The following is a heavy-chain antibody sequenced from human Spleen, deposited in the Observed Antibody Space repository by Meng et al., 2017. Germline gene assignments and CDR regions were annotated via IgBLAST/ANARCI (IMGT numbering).Heavy chain of an antibody. Sequence: PQAWGGGLFHLSETSSLHCAVYGGSFSGYYWSWIRQPPGKGLEWIGEINHSGSTNYNPSLKSRVTISVDTSQNNLSLKLSSVTAADSAVYYCARGPTTMAHDFDYWGQGTLVTVSS. D-gene: IGHD4-11*01. V-gene: IGHV4-34*02. CDR3: ARGPTTMAHDFDY. CDR1: GGSFSGYY. J-gene: IGHJ4*02. CDR2: INHSGST.